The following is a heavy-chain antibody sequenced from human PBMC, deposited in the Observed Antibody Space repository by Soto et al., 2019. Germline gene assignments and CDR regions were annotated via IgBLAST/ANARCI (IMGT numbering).Heavy chain of an antibody. V-gene: IGHV4-59*01. CDR2: IYYSGST. CDR1: GGYIISYD. D-gene: IGHD3-22*01. Sequence: SETLSLTCTVAGGYIISYDWSWIRQPPGKGLEWIGYIYYSGSTNYNPSLKSRVTISVDTSKNQFSLKLSSVTAADTAVYYCARFFDYYDSSGYHNWFDPWGQGTLVTVSS. J-gene: IGHJ5*02. CDR3: ARFFDYYDSSGYHNWFDP.